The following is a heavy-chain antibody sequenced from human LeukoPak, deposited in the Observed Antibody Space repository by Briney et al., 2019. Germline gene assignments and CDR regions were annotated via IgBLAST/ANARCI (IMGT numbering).Heavy chain of an antibody. J-gene: IGHJ5*02. CDR1: GGSFSGYY. Sequence: PLETLSLTCAVYGGSFSGYYWSWIRQPPGKGLEWIGEINHSGSTNYNPSLKSRVTISVDTSKNQFSLKLSSVTAADTAVHYCARHSGGTYYVNFDPWGQGTLVTVSS. D-gene: IGHD1-26*01. CDR3: ARHSGGTYYVNFDP. V-gene: IGHV4-34*01. CDR2: INHSGST.